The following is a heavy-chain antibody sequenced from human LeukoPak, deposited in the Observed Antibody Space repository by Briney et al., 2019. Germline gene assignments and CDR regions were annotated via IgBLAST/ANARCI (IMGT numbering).Heavy chain of an antibody. CDR2: IYYSGST. CDR1: GGSISSYY. D-gene: IGHD3-10*01. J-gene: IGHJ3*02. CDR3: ARQSAGAFDI. Sequence: PSETLSLTRTVSGGSISSYYWSWIRQPPGKGLEWIGCIYYSGSTNYNPSLKSRVTISVDTSKNQFSLKLSSVTAADTAVYYCARQSAGAFDIWGQGTMVTASS. V-gene: IGHV4-59*08.